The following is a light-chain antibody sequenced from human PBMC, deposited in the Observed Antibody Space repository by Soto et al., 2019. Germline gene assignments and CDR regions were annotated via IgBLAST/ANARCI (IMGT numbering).Light chain of an antibody. J-gene: IGKJ4*01. Sequence: DIQMTQSPSSLSASVGDRVTITCQASQDISNYLNWYRQKPGKAPKLLIYDASNLQTGVPSRFSGGGSGTDFSFTISSLQPEDIATYHCAQYGNLPITFGGGTKVDIK. V-gene: IGKV1-33*01. CDR2: DAS. CDR3: AQYGNLPIT. CDR1: QDISNY.